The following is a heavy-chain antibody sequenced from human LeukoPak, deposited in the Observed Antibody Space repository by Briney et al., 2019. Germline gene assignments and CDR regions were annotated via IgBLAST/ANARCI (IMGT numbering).Heavy chain of an antibody. Sequence: ASVKVSCKASGYTFTGYYMHWVRQAPGQGLEWMALINPKAGSTTYAQRFQGRVTMTTDTSTSTVYMELSSLSSEDTAVYYCARFSGVTSCPDYWGQGTLVTVSS. V-gene: IGHV1-46*01. CDR1: GYTFTGYY. CDR3: ARFSGVTSCPDY. J-gene: IGHJ4*02. D-gene: IGHD3-10*01. CDR2: INPKAGST.